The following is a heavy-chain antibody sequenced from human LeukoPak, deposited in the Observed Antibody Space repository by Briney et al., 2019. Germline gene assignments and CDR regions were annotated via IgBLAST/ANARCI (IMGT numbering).Heavy chain of an antibody. CDR3: ARSHYYDSSGYYLAGSFDY. D-gene: IGHD3-22*01. CDR1: GGTFSSYA. V-gene: IGHV1-69*04. Sequence: ASVKVSCKASGGTFSSYAISWVRQAPGQGLEWMGRIIPILGIANYAQKFQGRVTITADKSTSTAYMELSSLRSEDTAVYYCARSHYYDSSGYYLAGSFDYWGQGTLVTVSS. CDR2: IIPILGIA. J-gene: IGHJ4*02.